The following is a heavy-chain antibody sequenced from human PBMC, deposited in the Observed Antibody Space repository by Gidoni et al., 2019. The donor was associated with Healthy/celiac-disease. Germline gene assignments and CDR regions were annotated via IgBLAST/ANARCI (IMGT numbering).Heavy chain of an antibody. CDR1: GFTFSSYW. D-gene: IGHD3-22*01. J-gene: IGHJ6*02. V-gene: IGHV3-7*01. CDR3: ARVRAWVLLRNYGMDV. Sequence: EVQLVESGGGVVQPGGSLSLSCAASGFTFSSYWMSWGRQAPGKGLEWVANIKQDGSEKYYVDSVKGRFTISRDNAKNSLYLQMNSLRAEDTAVYYCARVRAWVLLRNYGMDVWGQGTTVTVSS. CDR2: IKQDGSEK.